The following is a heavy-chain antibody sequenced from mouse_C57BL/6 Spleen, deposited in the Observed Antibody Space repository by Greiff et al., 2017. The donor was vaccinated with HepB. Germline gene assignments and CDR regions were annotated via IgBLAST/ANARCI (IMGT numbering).Heavy chain of an antibody. D-gene: IGHD3-2*02. CDR2: ITLGDGDT. J-gene: IGHJ1*03. CDR3: ARGSTAQERYFDV. CDR1: GSPFGGYG. V-gene: IGHV1-80*01. Sequence: QVQLQQSGAGLVKPGASVKISCKASGSPFGGYGWNWVSRGPGRGLEGIGKITLGDGDTNYNGKLKGKATLTADKSSSTAYMQLSSLTSEDSAVYFCARGSTAQERYFDVWGTGTTVTVSS.